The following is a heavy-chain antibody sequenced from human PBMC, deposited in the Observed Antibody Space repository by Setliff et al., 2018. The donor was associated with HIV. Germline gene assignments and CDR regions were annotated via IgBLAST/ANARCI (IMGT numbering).Heavy chain of an antibody. V-gene: IGHV4-31*03. CDR2: VYHTATT. CDR1: GVSVSSGGYY. J-gene: IGHJ1*01. Sequence: PSETLSLTCTVSGVSVSSGGYYWSWIRQHPGKGLEWIGYVYHTATTYFNPSLKSRITISVDTSKHQFSLKLGFVTAADTAVYYCARGESTTWDLAEYFQHWGHGTLVTVSS. CDR3: ARGESTTWDLAEYFQH. D-gene: IGHD2-2*01.